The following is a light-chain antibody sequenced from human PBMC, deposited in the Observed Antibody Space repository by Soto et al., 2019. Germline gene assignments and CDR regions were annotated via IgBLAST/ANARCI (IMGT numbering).Light chain of an antibody. CDR2: GAS. CDR3: QQYKNWSLPT. J-gene: IGKJ4*01. V-gene: IGKV3-15*01. Sequence: EIVMTQSPTTLSVSPGERATLSCRASQSVSSNLAWYQQKPGQAPRLLIYGASTRATGIPARFSGSGSGTEFTLTISSLQSEDFAVYYCQQYKNWSLPTLGAGTKVDI. CDR1: QSVSSN.